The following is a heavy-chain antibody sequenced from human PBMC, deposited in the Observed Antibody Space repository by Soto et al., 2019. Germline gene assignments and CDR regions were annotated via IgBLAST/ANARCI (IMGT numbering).Heavy chain of an antibody. D-gene: IGHD3-3*01. V-gene: IGHV3-33*01. Sequence: QVQLVESGGGVVQPGRSLRLSCAASGFTFSSYGMHWVRQAPGKGLEWVAVIWYDGSNKYYADSVKGRFTISRDNSKNTLYLQMNSLRAEDTAVYYCAREAQQSDFWSGYFIDYWGQGTLVTVSS. CDR1: GFTFSSYG. CDR3: AREAQQSDFWSGYFIDY. CDR2: IWYDGSNK. J-gene: IGHJ4*02.